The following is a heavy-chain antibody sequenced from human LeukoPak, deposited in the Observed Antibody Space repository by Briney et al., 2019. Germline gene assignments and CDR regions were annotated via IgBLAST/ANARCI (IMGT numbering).Heavy chain of an antibody. J-gene: IGHJ4*02. CDR1: GFTFSSYS. CDR3: ARDYDSSGYTPDY. D-gene: IGHD3-22*01. Sequence: GGSLRLSCAAPGFTFSSYSMNWVRRAPGKGLEWVSSISSSSSYIYYADSVKGRFTISRDNAKNSLYLQMNSLRAEDTAVYYCARDYDSSGYTPDYWGQGTLVTVSS. V-gene: IGHV3-21*01. CDR2: ISSSSSYI.